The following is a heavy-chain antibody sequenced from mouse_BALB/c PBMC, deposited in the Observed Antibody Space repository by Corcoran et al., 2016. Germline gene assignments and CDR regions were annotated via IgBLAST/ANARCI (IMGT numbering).Heavy chain of an antibody. CDR2: MNPYNDGT. Sequence: EVQLQQSGPELVKPGASVKMSCKASGYTFTSYVMHWVKQKPGQGLEWIGYMNPYNDGTKYNEKFKGKATLTSDKSSSTAYMELSSLTSEDSAVYYCARKRTTVERGFAYWGQGTLVTVSA. V-gene: IGHV1S136*01. J-gene: IGHJ3*01. CDR1: GYTFTSYV. CDR3: ARKRTTVERGFAY. D-gene: IGHD1-1*01.